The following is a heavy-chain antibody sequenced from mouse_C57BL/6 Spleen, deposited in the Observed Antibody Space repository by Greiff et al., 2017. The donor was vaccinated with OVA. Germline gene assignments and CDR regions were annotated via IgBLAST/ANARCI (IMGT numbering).Heavy chain of an antibody. CDR2: FYPGSGSI. D-gene: IGHD2-4*01. CDR1: GYTFTEYT. J-gene: IGHJ4*01. Sequence: VQLQQSGAELVKPGASVKLSCKASGYTFTEYTIHWVKQRSGQGLEWIGWFYPGSGSIKYNEKFKDKATLTADKSSSTVYMELSRLTSEDSAVYFCARHEEGGYDYDGGYAMDYWGQGTSVTVSS. V-gene: IGHV1-62-2*01. CDR3: ARHEEGGYDYDGGYAMDY.